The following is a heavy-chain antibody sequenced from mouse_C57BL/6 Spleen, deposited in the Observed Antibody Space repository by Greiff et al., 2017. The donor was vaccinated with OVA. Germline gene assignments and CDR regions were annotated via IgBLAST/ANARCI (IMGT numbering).Heavy chain of an antibody. V-gene: IGHV5-17*01. CDR3: ARGITTVSLDYAMDY. Sequence: EVKVVESGGGLVKPGGSLKLSCAASGFTFSDYGMHWVRQAPEKGLEWVAYISSGSSNIYYADTVKGRFTISRDNAKNTLFLQMTSLRSEDTAMYYYARGITTVSLDYAMDYWGQGTSVTVSP. CDR1: GFTFSDYG. CDR2: ISSGSSNI. D-gene: IGHD1-1*01. J-gene: IGHJ4*01.